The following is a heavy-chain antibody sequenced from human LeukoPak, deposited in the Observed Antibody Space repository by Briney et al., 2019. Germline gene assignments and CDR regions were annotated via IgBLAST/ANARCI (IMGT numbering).Heavy chain of an antibody. CDR2: IYSGGST. J-gene: IGHJ4*02. V-gene: IGHV3-66*01. D-gene: IGHD3-22*01. CDR1: GFTVSSNY. Sequence: PGGSLRLSCAASGFTVSSNYMSWVRQAPGKGLEWVSVIYSGGSTYYADSVKGRFTISRDNSKNTLYLQVNSLRAEDTAVYYCARDIYYYDSSGYYQGGYFDYWGQGTLVTVSS. CDR3: ARDIYYYDSSGYYQGGYFDY.